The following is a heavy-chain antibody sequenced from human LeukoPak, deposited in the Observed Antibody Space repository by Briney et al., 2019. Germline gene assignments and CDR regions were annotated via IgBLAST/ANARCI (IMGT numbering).Heavy chain of an antibody. J-gene: IGHJ4*02. CDR2: IYYSGST. CDR1: GVSISSVGYY. CDR3: ARDRSGSYLFDY. Sequence: SETLSLTCTASGVSISSVGYYWSWLRQHPGKGLEWIAYIYYSGSTYYNPSLKTLVTISVDTSKNQFSLKLSSVTAADTAVYYCARDRSGSYLFDYWGQGTLVTVSS. V-gene: IGHV4-31*01. D-gene: IGHD1-26*01.